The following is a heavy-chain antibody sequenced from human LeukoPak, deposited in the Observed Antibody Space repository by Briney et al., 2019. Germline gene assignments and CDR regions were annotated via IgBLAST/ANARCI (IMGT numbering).Heavy chain of an antibody. CDR1: GGSISGTNW. D-gene: IGHD1-26*01. V-gene: IGHV4/OR15-8*02. Sequence: SETLSLTCGVSGGSISGTNWWSWVRQPPGQGLEWIGEISLAGQTNYNPSLNGRVTMSLDKSSNQLSLHLTSVTAADTATYFCSRESGPFCPFGYWSQGTLVIVSS. J-gene: IGHJ4*02. CDR3: SRESGPFCPFGY. CDR2: ISLAGQT.